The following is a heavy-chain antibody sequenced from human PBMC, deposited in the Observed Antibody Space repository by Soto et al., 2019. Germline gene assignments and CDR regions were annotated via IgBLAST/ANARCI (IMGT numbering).Heavy chain of an antibody. CDR1: GFTFSSYA. CDR2: ISGSGGST. V-gene: IGHV3-23*01. D-gene: IGHD6-19*01. J-gene: IGHJ6*02. Sequence: GGSLRLSCAASGFTFSSYAMSWVRQAPGKGLEWVSAISGSGGSTYYADSVKGRFTISRDNSKNTLYLQMNSLRAEDTAVYYCAKDTHHMKDSSGWYGGYYYYYGMDVWGQGTTVTVSS. CDR3: AKDTHHMKDSSGWYGGYYYYYGMDV.